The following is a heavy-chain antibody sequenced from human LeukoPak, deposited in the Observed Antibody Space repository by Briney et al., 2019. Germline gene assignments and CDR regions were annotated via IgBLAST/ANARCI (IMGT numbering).Heavy chain of an antibody. CDR2: IYYSGST. CDR3: ARDDNWDYFDY. CDR1: GYSISSGYY. D-gene: IGHD1-1*01. V-gene: IGHV4-38-2*02. J-gene: IGHJ4*02. Sequence: PSETLSLTCTVSGYSISSGYYWGWIRQPPGKGLEWIGSIYYSGSTYYNPSLKSRVTISVDTSKNQFSLKLSSVTAADTAVYYCARDDNWDYFDYWGQGTLVTVSS.